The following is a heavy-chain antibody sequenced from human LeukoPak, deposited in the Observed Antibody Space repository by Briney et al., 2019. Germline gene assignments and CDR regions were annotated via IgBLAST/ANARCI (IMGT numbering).Heavy chain of an antibody. CDR3: ARARPNVVVGPAAAHFVS. J-gene: IGHJ4*02. D-gene: IGHD2-2*01. CDR1: GFTFSSYW. V-gene: IGHV3-7*01. Sequence: GGSLRLSCAASGFTFSSYWMSWVRQAPGKGLEWVANIKQDGSERYQVDSVKGRFTISRDNAQNSLYLQMNSLRAEDTAVYYCARARPNVVVGPAAAHFVSWGQGTLVTVSS. CDR2: IKQDGSER.